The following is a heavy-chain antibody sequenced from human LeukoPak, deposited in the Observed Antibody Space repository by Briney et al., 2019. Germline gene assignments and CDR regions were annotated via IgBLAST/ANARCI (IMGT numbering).Heavy chain of an antibody. CDR3: TKGDYHAY. CDR2: IRSNTYGGTA. CDR1: GFTFGDYA. Sequence: PGGSLRLSCTASGFTFGDYAMSWFRQAPGKGLEWVGFIRSNTYGGTAEYAASVKGRFTISRDDSKSIAYLQMNSLKTEGTAVYYCTKGDYHAYWGQGTLATVSS. J-gene: IGHJ4*02. V-gene: IGHV3-49*03.